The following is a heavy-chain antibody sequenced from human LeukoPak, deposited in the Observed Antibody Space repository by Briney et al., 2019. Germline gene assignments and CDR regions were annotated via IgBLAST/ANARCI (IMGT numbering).Heavy chain of an antibody. J-gene: IGHJ4*02. V-gene: IGHV3-74*01. CDR1: GFTLSRKW. D-gene: IGHD5-24*01. CDR2: IKSDGSST. Sequence: PGRSLRLSCAVSGFTLSRKWMHWVRQAPGKGLGWVSRIKSDGSSTNYADSVKGRFTISRDNAKNTLYLQMNSLRAEDTAVYYCARDGYNSDFGDYWGQGTLVTVSS. CDR3: ARDGYNSDFGDY.